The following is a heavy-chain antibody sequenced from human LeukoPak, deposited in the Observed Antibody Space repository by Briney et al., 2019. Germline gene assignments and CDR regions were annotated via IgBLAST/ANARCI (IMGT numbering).Heavy chain of an antibody. D-gene: IGHD1-26*01. CDR2: ISSSSSYI. V-gene: IGHV3-21*01. CDR1: GFTFSSYS. J-gene: IGHJ4*02. CDR3: ARDPYSGSYWSPSRFDY. Sequence: GGSLRLSCAASGFTFSSYSMNWVRQAPGKGLEWVSSISSSSSYIYYADSVKGRFTISRDNAKNSLYLQMNSLRAEDTAVYYCARDPYSGSYWSPSRFDYWGQGTLVTVSS.